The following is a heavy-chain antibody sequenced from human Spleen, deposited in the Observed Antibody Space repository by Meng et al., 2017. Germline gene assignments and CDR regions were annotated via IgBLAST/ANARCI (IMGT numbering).Heavy chain of an antibody. D-gene: IGHD2-8*01. CDR1: GHTFTSYG. CDR3: ATDPNGGYITYY. J-gene: IGHJ4*01. CDR2: ISASEGNT. V-gene: IGHV1-18*04. Sequence: QVQVVQSGAEVKRPGASVKVSCKASGHTFTSYGFNWVRQAPGHGLEWMGWISASEGNTKYAQKFQGRVTMTTDTSTSTVYMELRSLRSDDTAIYYCATDPNGGYITYYWGHGTLVTVSS.